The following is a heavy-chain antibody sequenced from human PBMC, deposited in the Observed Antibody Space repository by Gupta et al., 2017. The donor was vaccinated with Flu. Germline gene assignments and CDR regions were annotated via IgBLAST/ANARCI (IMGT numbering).Heavy chain of an antibody. J-gene: IGHJ6*02. Sequence: LIFRTCAMDVVSQVPLKGLAWVSTSETAGDKYYPDSVKGRCTIARENAKNSLYRQMNSLRAGDTAGDYCARGKALWVLPNYYGLDGGGQGTTVIVSS. CDR2: SETAGDK. V-gene: IGHV3-13*01. CDR3: ARGKALWVLPNYYGLDG. CDR1: LIFRTCA. D-gene: IGHD2-21*01.